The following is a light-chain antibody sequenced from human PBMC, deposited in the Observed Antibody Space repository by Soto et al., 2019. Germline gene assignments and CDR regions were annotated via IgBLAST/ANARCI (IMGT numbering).Light chain of an antibody. Sequence: EVVFSQSLGALSLSPGEKATLSCRASQSIRSNYLAWYQQKPGQAPRFLIYGAFSRATGIPDRFSGSGSGTDFTLTINKLEPEDFAVYYCQQRSYLITSGQGTRLEIK. CDR1: QSIRSNY. CDR3: QQRSYLIT. CDR2: GAF. V-gene: IGKV3-20*01. J-gene: IGKJ5*01.